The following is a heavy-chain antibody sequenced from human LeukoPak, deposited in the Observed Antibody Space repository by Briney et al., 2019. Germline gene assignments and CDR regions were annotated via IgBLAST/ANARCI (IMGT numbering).Heavy chain of an antibody. D-gene: IGHD6-19*01. V-gene: IGHV4-4*07. J-gene: IGHJ3*02. Sequence: TPSETLSLTCTVSGGSISGYYWNWIRQPAGKGLEWIGRIFHSGSTNYNPSLNSRVTMSVDTSKNQFSLKLSSVTAADTAVYYCARDSGWYSRTDAFDIWGQGTMVTVSS. CDR3: ARDSGWYSRTDAFDI. CDR1: GGSISGYY. CDR2: IFHSGST.